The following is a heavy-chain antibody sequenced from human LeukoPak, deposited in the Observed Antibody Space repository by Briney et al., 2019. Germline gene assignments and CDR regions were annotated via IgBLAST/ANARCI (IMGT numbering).Heavy chain of an antibody. V-gene: IGHV3-53*01. CDR3: ARGLYYFDTSGYLYY. Sequence: GGSLRLSCAASGFTVSSNYMSWVRQAPGKGLEWVSVIYSGGSTYYADSVKGRFTISRDNSKNTLYLQMNSLRAEDTAVYYCARGLYYFDTSGYLYYWGQGTLVTVYS. D-gene: IGHD3-22*01. J-gene: IGHJ4*02. CDR1: GFTVSSNY. CDR2: IYSGGST.